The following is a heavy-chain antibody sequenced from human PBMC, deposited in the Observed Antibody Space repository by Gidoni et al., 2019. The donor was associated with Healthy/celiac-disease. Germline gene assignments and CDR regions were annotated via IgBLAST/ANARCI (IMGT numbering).Heavy chain of an antibody. CDR2: IYYSGST. CDR1: GGSITSCSYY. V-gene: IGHV4-39*07. CDR3: ARGGYYGSGSYFTYFDY. D-gene: IGHD3-10*01. Sequence: QLQLQESGPGLAKPSETLSLTCTVSGGSITSCSYYWGWIRQPPGKGLEWIGSIYYSGSTYYNPSLKSRVTISVDTSKNQFSLKLSSVTAADTAVYYCARGGYYGSGSYFTYFDYWGQGTLVTVSS. J-gene: IGHJ4*02.